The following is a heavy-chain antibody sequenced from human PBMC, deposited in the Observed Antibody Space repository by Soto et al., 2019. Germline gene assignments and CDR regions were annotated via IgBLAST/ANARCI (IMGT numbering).Heavy chain of an antibody. CDR1: GGYISSYY. D-gene: IGHD3-22*01. Sequence: QVQLQESGPGLVKPSETLSLTCSVSGGYISSYYWSWIRPPPGKGLEWIGYIYYSGSTNYNPSRKRRVTISVDTSKNQFSLKLSSVTAADTAVYYCARRNGYYDSSGYYRDYGMDVWGQGTTVTVSS. V-gene: IGHV4-59*01. CDR3: ARRNGYYDSSGYYRDYGMDV. CDR2: IYYSGST. J-gene: IGHJ6*02.